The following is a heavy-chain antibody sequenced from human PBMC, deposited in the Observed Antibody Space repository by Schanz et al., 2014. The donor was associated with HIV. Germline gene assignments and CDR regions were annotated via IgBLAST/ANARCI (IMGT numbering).Heavy chain of an antibody. Sequence: QVQLVQSGAEVKKPGSSVKVSCKASGGTFSSYAINWVRQATGQGLEWMGWMNPNSGNPGYAQKFQGRVTMTRNTSISTAYMALSSLRSQDTAVYYCARRSLVGATLYYYYYGMDVWGQGTTATVSS. CDR1: GGTFSSYA. J-gene: IGHJ6*01. V-gene: IGHV1-8*02. CDR2: MNPNSGNP. CDR3: ARRSLVGATLYYYYYGMDV. D-gene: IGHD1-26*01.